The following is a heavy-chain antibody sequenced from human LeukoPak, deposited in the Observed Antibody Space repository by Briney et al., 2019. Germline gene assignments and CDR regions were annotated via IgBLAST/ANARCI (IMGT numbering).Heavy chain of an antibody. V-gene: IGHV3-23*01. CDR2: ISDSGGRT. Sequence: GGSLRLSCAASAFTFNTNPMAWVRQAPGKGLELVSLISDSGGRTYYADSVKGRFTISRDNSKNTLFLQMSSLRVEDTAIYYCAKERQTTTAFDSWGQGTLVTVSS. D-gene: IGHD4-17*01. CDR3: AKERQTTTAFDS. J-gene: IGHJ4*02. CDR1: AFTFNTNP.